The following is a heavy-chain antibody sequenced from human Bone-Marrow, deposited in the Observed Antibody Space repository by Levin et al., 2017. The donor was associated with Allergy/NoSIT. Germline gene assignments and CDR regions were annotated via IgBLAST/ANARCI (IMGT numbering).Heavy chain of an antibody. D-gene: IGHD4-17*01. CDR3: ASQSYGDYYFRMYYFDY. CDR2: VYYSGST. J-gene: IGHJ4*02. CDR1: GGSISSSSYY. Sequence: TPSETLSLICTVSGGSISSSSYYWGWIRQPPGKGLEWIGSVYYSGSTYYNPSLRSRATIYIDTSKNQFSLRLSSVTAADTAVYFCASQSYGDYYFRMYYFDYWGQGTLVTVSP. V-gene: IGHV4-39*01.